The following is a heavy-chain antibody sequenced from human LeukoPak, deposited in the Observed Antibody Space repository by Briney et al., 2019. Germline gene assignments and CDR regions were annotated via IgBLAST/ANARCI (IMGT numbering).Heavy chain of an antibody. J-gene: IGHJ4*02. V-gene: IGHV4-59*01. CDR1: GGSMTNLY. CDR2: IYDSGST. CDR3: AKGGSTNFYYGDV. Sequence: PSETLSLTCSVSGGSMTNLYWTWIRQPPGKGLEWIGDIYDSGSTRYNTSLESRVTISVDTSKNQFSLKLSSVTAADTAVYYCAKGGSTNFYYGDVWGQGTLVTVSP. D-gene: IGHD2/OR15-2a*01.